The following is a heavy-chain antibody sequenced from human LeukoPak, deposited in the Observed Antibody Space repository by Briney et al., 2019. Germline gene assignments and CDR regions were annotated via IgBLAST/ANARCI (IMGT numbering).Heavy chain of an antibody. J-gene: IGHJ4*02. CDR2: INPNSGGT. D-gene: IGHD2-2*01. CDR3: ARSRIVPAAALWYYFDY. V-gene: IGHV1-2*02. Sequence: ASVKVSCKASGYTFTGYYMHWVRQAPGQGLEWMGWINPNSGGTNYAQKFLGRVTMTTDTSTSTAYMELRSLRSDDTAVYYCARSRIVPAAALWYYFDYWGQGTLVTVSS. CDR1: GYTFTGYY.